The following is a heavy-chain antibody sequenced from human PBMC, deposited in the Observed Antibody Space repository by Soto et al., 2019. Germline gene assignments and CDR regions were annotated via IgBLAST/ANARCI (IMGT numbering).Heavy chain of an antibody. CDR2: IYASGSP. CDR1: GGSVSFYY. J-gene: IGHJ4*02. Sequence: SETLSRTCTISGGSVSFYYWSWIRQSTGQGLEWIGYIYASGSPYYNPSLRSRVTISADTSKNQISLKLTSPTAADTAVYYCARGVGSSPPQYWGRGTLVTVSS. V-gene: IGHV4-59*02. D-gene: IGHD1-26*01. CDR3: ARGVGSSPPQY.